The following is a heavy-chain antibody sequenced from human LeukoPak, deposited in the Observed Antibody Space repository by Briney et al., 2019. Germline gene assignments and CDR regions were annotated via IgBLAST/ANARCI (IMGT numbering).Heavy chain of an antibody. CDR2: INHSGST. J-gene: IGHJ6*03. Sequence: PSETLSLTCAVYGGSFSGYYWSWIRQPPGKGLEWIGEINHSGSTNYNPSLESRVTISVDTSKNQFSLKLSSVTAADTAVYYCARGRRGYSYGIYYYYYYMDVWGKGTTVTVSS. CDR1: GGSFSGYY. CDR3: ARGRRGYSYGIYYYYYYMDV. D-gene: IGHD5-18*01. V-gene: IGHV4-34*01.